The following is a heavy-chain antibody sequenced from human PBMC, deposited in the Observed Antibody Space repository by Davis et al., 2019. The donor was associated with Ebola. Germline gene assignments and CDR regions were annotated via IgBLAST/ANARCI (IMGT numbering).Heavy chain of an antibody. V-gene: IGHV3-11*01. D-gene: IGHD6-19*01. CDR1: GFTFSDYY. J-gene: IGHJ6*02. Sequence: GESLKISCAASGFTFSDYYMSWIRQAPGKGLEWVSYISSSGSTIYYADSVKGRFTISRDNAKNSLYLQMNSLRVEDTAVYYCARRIAVPRRYYYYYGMDVWGQGTTVTVSS. CDR2: ISSSGSTI. CDR3: ARRIAVPRRYYYYYGMDV.